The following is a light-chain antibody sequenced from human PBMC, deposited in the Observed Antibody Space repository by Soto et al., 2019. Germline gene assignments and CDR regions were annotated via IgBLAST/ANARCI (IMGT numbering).Light chain of an antibody. Sequence: DIQMTQSPSSLSAALRDRVTITCRASQGISNYLAWYQQKPGKVPKLLIYAASTLQSGVPSRFSGSGSGTAFTLTISSLQPEDVANYYCQKYDSAPWTFGQVTKVEIK. J-gene: IGKJ1*01. CDR2: AAS. CDR1: QGISNY. V-gene: IGKV1-27*01. CDR3: QKYDSAPWT.